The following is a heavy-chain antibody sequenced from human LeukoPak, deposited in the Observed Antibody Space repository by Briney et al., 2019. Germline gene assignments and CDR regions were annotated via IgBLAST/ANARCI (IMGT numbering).Heavy chain of an antibody. Sequence: ASVKVSCKASGYTFTRYYMHWVRQAPGQGLEWMGWINPNSGGTNYAQKFQGRVTMTRDTSISTAYMELSRLRSDDTAVYYCARDPLRRNYYYDCSGYRPERGTPNDAFDIWGQGTMVTVSS. CDR2: INPNSGGT. V-gene: IGHV1-2*02. CDR3: ARDPLRRNYYYDCSGYRPERGTPNDAFDI. D-gene: IGHD3-22*01. J-gene: IGHJ3*02. CDR1: GYTFTRYY.